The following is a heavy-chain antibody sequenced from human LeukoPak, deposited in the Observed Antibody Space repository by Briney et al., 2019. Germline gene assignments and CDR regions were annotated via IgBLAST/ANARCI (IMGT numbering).Heavy chain of an antibody. D-gene: IGHD2-15*01. Sequence: PSETLSLTCTVSGGSISRSSYYWGWIRQPPGKGLEWIGSIYYSGTTYYNPSLKSRVIISVDTSKNQFSLKLSSVSAADTAVYYCARVLPVFCSGGSCYLHGTFDIWGQGTMVTVSS. CDR1: GGSISRSSYY. CDR2: IYYSGTT. J-gene: IGHJ3*02. CDR3: ARVLPVFCSGGSCYLHGTFDI. V-gene: IGHV4-39*07.